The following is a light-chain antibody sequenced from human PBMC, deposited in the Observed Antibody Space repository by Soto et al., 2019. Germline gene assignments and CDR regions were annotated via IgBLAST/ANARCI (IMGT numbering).Light chain of an antibody. CDR2: GAS. J-gene: IGKJ1*01. CDR3: QQYNNWPWT. V-gene: IGKV3-15*01. Sequence: IVMTQSPATLSVSPGGRATLSCRASQSISDTLAWYQQKPGQAPRLLIHGASTRAPGFPARFSGSGSGTDFALTISSLQSEDFAVYYCQQYNNWPWTFAQGTKVDI. CDR1: QSISDT.